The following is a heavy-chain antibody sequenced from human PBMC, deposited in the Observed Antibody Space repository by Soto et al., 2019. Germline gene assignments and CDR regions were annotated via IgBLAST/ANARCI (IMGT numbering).Heavy chain of an antibody. J-gene: IGHJ6*02. D-gene: IGHD3-16*01. CDR2: MNPNSGNT. CDR3: ARGQEVWWNAGPLGLHGLDV. V-gene: IGHV1-8*01. Sequence: QVQLVQSGAEVKKSGASVKVSCKASRYTFISYDINWVRQATGQGLEWMGWMNPNSGNTGYAQKFQGSITMTRNTSTNTAYMELSSLRSEDTAVYYCARGQEVWWNAGPLGLHGLDVWGQGTTVTVSS. CDR1: RYTFISYD.